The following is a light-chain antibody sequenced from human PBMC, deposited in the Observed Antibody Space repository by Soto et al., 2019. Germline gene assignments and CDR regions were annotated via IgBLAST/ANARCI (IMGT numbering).Light chain of an antibody. V-gene: IGKV1-9*01. Sequence: DIQLTQSPSVLSASVGDRITITCRASQGISSYLAWYQQTPGKAPKLLIYASSTLLSGVPSRFSGSRSGTEFTLTISSLQPEDFATYFCQQLNTFPITFGQGTRL. J-gene: IGKJ5*01. CDR3: QQLNTFPIT. CDR1: QGISSY. CDR2: ASS.